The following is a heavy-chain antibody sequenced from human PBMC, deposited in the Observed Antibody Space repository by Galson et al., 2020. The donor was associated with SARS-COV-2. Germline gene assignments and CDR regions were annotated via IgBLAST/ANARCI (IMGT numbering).Heavy chain of an antibody. CDR3: ARARIVVVINAFDI. CDR1: GGSISSGGYY. D-gene: IGHD3-22*01. CDR2: IYYSGST. V-gene: IGHV4-31*03. Sequence: SETLSLTCTVSGGSISSGGYYWSWFRQHPGKGLEWIGYIYYSGSTYYNPSLKSRVTISVDTSKNQFSLKLSSVTAADTAVYYCARARIVVVINAFDIWGQGTMVTVSS. J-gene: IGHJ3*02.